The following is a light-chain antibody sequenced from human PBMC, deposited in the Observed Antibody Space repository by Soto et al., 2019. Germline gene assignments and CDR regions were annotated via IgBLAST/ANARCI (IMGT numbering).Light chain of an antibody. V-gene: IGLV2-14*01. Sequence: LTQPASVSGSPGQSITISCTGTSSDFGGYNYVSWYQHHPGKAPKLIIYGVSDRPSGVSNRFSGSKSGNTASLTISGLHAEDEADYYCTSYASGEGVFGTGTKVTVL. J-gene: IGLJ1*01. CDR2: GVS. CDR3: TSYASGEGV. CDR1: SSDFGGYNY.